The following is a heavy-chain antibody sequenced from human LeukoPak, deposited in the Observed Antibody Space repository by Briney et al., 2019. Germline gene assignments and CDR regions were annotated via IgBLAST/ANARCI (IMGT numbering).Heavy chain of an antibody. CDR1: GFSFSSYW. J-gene: IGHJ4*01. CDR3: ARVTSRDPLHY. D-gene: IGHD2-21*02. V-gene: IGHV3-7*03. Sequence: GGSLRLSCAASGFSFSSYWMSWVRQAPGKGLEWLANIKHDGSEKYYVGSVKGRFTISRDNAKNSLYLQMNSLRAEDTAFYYCARVTSRDPLHYWGHGTLVTVSS. CDR2: IKHDGSEK.